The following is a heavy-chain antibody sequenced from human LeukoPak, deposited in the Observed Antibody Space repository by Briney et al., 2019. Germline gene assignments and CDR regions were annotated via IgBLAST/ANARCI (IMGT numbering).Heavy chain of an antibody. V-gene: IGHV3-30-3*01. Sequence: GGSLRLSCAASGFIFSSYAIHWVRQAPGKGLEWVAVISYDGSIKYYAESVKGRFTISRDNSKDTLYLQMNSLRAEDTAVYYCAKDLEDFWSGYYSPFDYWGQGTLVTVSS. CDR3: AKDLEDFWSGYYSPFDY. CDR2: ISYDGSIK. J-gene: IGHJ4*02. CDR1: GFIFSSYA. D-gene: IGHD3-3*01.